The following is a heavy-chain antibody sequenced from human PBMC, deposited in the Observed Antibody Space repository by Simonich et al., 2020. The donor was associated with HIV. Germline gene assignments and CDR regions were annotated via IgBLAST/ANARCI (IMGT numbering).Heavy chain of an antibody. CDR1: GGSFSGYY. V-gene: IGHV4-34*01. Sequence: QVQLQQLGAGLLKPSETLSLTCAVYGGSFSGYYWSWIRQPPGKGLEWIGEINHSGSTNYNPSLKSRVTISVDTSKNQFSLKLSSVTAADTAVYYCARRHPTTVTTPYFDYWGQGTLVTVSS. J-gene: IGHJ4*02. CDR3: ARRHPTTVTTPYFDY. CDR2: INHSGST. D-gene: IGHD4-17*01.